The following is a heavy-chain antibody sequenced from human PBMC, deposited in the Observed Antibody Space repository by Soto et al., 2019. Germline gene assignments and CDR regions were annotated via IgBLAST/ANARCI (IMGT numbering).Heavy chain of an antibody. D-gene: IGHD6-25*01. CDR3: AREGIAAGENWFDP. J-gene: IGHJ5*02. CDR2: IYYSGST. V-gene: IGHV4-59*01. CDR1: GGSISSYY. Sequence: SETLSLTCTVSGGSISSYYWSWIRQPPGKGLEWIGYIYYSGSTNYNPSLKSRVTISVDTSKNQFSLKLSSVTAADTAVYYCAREGIAAGENWFDPWGQGTLVNVSS.